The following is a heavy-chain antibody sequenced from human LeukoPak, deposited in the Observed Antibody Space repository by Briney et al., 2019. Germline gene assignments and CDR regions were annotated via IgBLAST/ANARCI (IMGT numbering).Heavy chain of an antibody. J-gene: IGHJ4*02. D-gene: IGHD3-22*01. CDR3: AKDRHYYDSSGYAWLGY. Sequence: GGSLRLSCVASGFTFSSFAMSWVRQAPGKGLEWVSTISGSGGNTYYADSVKGRFTISGDNSKNTLYLQMNSLRAEDTAVYYCAKDRHYYDSSGYAWLGYWGQGTLVTVSS. V-gene: IGHV3-23*01. CDR2: ISGSGGNT. CDR1: GFTFSSFA.